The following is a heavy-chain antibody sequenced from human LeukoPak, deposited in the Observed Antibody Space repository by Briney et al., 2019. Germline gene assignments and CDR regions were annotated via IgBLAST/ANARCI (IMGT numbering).Heavy chain of an antibody. CDR1: GYTLTELS. CDR3: ATAPPYYYGSGSYSP. Sequence: ASVKVSCKVSGYTLTELSMHWVRQAPGKGLEWMGGFDPEDGETIYAQKFQGRVTMTEDTSTDTAHMELSSLRSEDTAVYYCATAPPYYYGSGSYSPWGQGTLVTVSS. D-gene: IGHD3-10*01. V-gene: IGHV1-24*01. J-gene: IGHJ5*02. CDR2: FDPEDGET.